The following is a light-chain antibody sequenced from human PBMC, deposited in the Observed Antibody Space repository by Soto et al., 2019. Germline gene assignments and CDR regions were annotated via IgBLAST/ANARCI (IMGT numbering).Light chain of an antibody. CDR1: SSDVGGHNS. Sequence: QSVLTQPASVSGSPGQSITISCTGTSSDVGGHNSVSWYRQDPGKAPKLMIYDVSNRPSGVSDRFSGSKSGNTASLTISGLQIEDEADYYCSSFTSSVTYVFGNGTKVTV. CDR3: SSFTSSVTYV. J-gene: IGLJ1*01. V-gene: IGLV2-14*01. CDR2: DVS.